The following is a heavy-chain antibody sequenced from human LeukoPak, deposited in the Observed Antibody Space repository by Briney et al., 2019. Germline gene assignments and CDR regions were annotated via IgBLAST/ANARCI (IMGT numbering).Heavy chain of an antibody. Sequence: GGYLRLSCAASGFTFDDYGMSWVRQAPGKGLEWVSGINWNGGSTGYADSVKGRFTISRDNAKNSLYLQMNSLRAEDTALYYCARDLTMVRGVIITNAFDIWGQGTMVTVSS. CDR1: GFTFDDYG. D-gene: IGHD3-10*01. J-gene: IGHJ3*02. CDR2: INWNGGST. CDR3: ARDLTMVRGVIITNAFDI. V-gene: IGHV3-20*04.